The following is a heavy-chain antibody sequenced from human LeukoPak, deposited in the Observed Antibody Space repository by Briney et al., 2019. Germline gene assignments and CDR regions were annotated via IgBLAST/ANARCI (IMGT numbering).Heavy chain of an antibody. CDR3: ARVHGARGFDY. V-gene: IGHV4-59*01. D-gene: IGHD1-26*01. CDR2: IYYSGST. Sequence: SETLSLTCTVSGGSISSYYWSWMRKPPGKGLEWIGYIYYSGSTNYNPSLKSRVTISVDTSKNQFSLKLSSVTAADTAVYYCARVHGARGFDYWGQGTLVTVSS. J-gene: IGHJ4*02. CDR1: GGSISSYY.